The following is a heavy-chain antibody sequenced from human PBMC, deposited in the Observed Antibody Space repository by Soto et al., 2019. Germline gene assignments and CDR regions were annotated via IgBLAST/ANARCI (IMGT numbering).Heavy chain of an antibody. Sequence: ASVKVSCKASGYTFTRYDINWVRQATGQGLEWMGWMNPNSGNTGYAQKFQGRVTMTRNTSISTAYMELSSLRSEDTAVYYCARVVVVVVGSTYYYYGMDVWGQGTTVTGSS. CDR3: ARVVVVVVGSTYYYYGMDV. CDR1: GYTFTRYD. CDR2: MNPNSGNT. D-gene: IGHD2-15*01. J-gene: IGHJ6*02. V-gene: IGHV1-8*01.